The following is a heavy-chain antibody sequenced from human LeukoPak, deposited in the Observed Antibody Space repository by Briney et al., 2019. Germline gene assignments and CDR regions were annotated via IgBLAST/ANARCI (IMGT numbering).Heavy chain of an antibody. Sequence: SETLSLTCTVSGGSISSGSYYWSWIRQPAGKGLEWIGRIYTSGSTNYNPSLKSRVTISVDTSKNQFSLKLSSVTAADTAVYYCARSKRLEMATATPPYYFDYWGQGTLVTVSS. D-gene: IGHD5-24*01. J-gene: IGHJ4*02. V-gene: IGHV4-61*02. CDR1: GGSISSGSYY. CDR2: IYTSGST. CDR3: ARSKRLEMATATPPYYFDY.